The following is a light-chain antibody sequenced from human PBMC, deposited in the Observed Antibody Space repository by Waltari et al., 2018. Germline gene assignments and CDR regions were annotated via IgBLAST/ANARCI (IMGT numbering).Light chain of an antibody. J-gene: IGKJ2*01. CDR3: HQYNSYSPT. Sequence: DIQMTQSPSTLSATVGDRVTITCRASQTISTWLAWYQQKPGTAPKLLIYKASNLQSGVPSRFSGSGSGTDFTLTISSVQPDDSATYFCHQYNSYSPTFGQGTKLEIK. CDR2: KAS. V-gene: IGKV1-5*03. CDR1: QTISTW.